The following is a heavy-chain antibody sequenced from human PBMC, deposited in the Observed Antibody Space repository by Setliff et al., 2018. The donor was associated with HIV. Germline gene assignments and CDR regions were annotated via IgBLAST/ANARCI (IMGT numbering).Heavy chain of an antibody. J-gene: IGHJ6*03. CDR2: IYTSGST. D-gene: IGHD1-26*01. CDR3: ARIVRWELVAKSTFFYYYMDV. Sequence: PPETLSLTCSVSGDSISSGSYYWSWIRLPAGKGLEWIGYIYTSGSTNYNPSLKSRVTISVDTSKNQFSLKLSSVTAADTAVYYCARIVRWELVAKSTFFYYYMDVWGKGTTVTVSS. CDR1: GDSISSGSYY. V-gene: IGHV4-61*09.